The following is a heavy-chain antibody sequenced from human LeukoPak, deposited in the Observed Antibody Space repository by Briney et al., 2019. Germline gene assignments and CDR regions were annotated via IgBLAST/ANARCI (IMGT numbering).Heavy chain of an antibody. Sequence: PGRSLRLSCAASGFTFSSYGMHWVRQAPGKGLEWVAVISYDGSNKYYADSVKGRFTISRDNSKNTLYLQMNSLKTEDTAVYYCTREGVVWFGELSDYFDYWGQGTLVTVSS. CDR1: GFTFSSYG. CDR2: ISYDGSNK. J-gene: IGHJ4*02. V-gene: IGHV3-30*03. D-gene: IGHD3-10*01. CDR3: TREGVVWFGELSDYFDY.